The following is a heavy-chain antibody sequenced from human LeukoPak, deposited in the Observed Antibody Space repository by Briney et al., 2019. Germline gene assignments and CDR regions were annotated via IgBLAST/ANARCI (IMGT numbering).Heavy chain of an antibody. Sequence: PSETLSLTCAVYGGSFSGYYWSWIRQPPGKGLEWIGEINHSGSTNYNPSLKSRVTISVDTSKNQFSLKLSSVTAADAAVYYCARGAIAAAGTQVDYWGQGTLVTVSS. CDR1: GGSFSGYY. CDR3: ARGAIAAAGTQVDY. D-gene: IGHD6-13*01. CDR2: INHSGST. J-gene: IGHJ4*02. V-gene: IGHV4-34*01.